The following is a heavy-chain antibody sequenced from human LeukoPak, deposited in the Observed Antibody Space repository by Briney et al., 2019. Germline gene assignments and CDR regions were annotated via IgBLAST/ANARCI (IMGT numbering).Heavy chain of an antibody. Sequence: GGSLRLSCAASGFTFSRFGIHWVRQAPGKGLEWVAVISYDGSNKYYADSVKGRFTISRDNSKNTLYLQMNSLRAEDTAVYYCAKDREAAAGPGVLDLWGQGTLVTVSS. D-gene: IGHD6-13*01. CDR3: AKDREAAAGPGVLDL. J-gene: IGHJ5*02. CDR2: ISYDGSNK. CDR1: GFTFSRFG. V-gene: IGHV3-30*18.